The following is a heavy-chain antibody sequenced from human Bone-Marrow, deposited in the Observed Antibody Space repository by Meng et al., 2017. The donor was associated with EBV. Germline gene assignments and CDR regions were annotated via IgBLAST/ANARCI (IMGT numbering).Heavy chain of an antibody. Sequence: QVRPQRWGAGLVLRAPTLSLACPVYGGSFSGYYWTWVRQPPGKGLELIGEINHSGSTNYNPSLKSRVTISVDKSKNQFSLKLSSVTAADTAVYYCLLQVQDDDYWGQGTLVTVSS. D-gene: IGHD1-1*01. CDR2: INHSGST. V-gene: IGHV4-34*03. CDR1: GGSFSGYY. J-gene: IGHJ4*02. CDR3: LLQVQDDDY.